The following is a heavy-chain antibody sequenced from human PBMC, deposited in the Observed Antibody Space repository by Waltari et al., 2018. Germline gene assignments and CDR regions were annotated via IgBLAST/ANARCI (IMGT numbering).Heavy chain of an antibody. V-gene: IGHV1-69*12. Sequence: QVQLVQSGAEVKKPGSSVKVSCKASGCTFSSYAISWVRQAPGQGLEWMGGIIPIFGTANYAQKFQGRVTITADESTSTAYMELSSLRSEDTAVYYCARGTQAWGSSWYGDYYYYMDVWGKGTTVTISS. CDR1: GCTFSSYA. CDR2: IIPIFGTA. CDR3: ARGTQAWGSSWYGDYYYYMDV. D-gene: IGHD6-13*01. J-gene: IGHJ6*03.